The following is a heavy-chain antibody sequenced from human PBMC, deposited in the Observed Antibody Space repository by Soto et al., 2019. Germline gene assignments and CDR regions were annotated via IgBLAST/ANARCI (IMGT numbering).Heavy chain of an antibody. Sequence: PSETLSLTCAVSGGSISSSNWWSWVRQPPGKGLEWIGYIYYSGTTYYNPSLKSRVTMSVDTSKNQFSLKLSSVTAADPAVSSCAKVPAYWGQG. V-gene: IGHV4-28*03. CDR2: IYYSGTT. J-gene: IGHJ4*02. CDR3: AKVPAY. D-gene: IGHD2-2*01. CDR1: GGSISSSNW.